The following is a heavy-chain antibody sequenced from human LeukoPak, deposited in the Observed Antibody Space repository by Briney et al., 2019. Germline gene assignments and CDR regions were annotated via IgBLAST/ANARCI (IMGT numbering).Heavy chain of an antibody. J-gene: IGHJ6*04. CDR1: GFTVSTHY. V-gene: IGHV3-66*01. CDR2: IYAGGST. CDR3: AELGITMIGGV. Sequence: GGSLRLSCAAFGFTVSTHYMSWVRQAPGKGLEWVSVIYAGGSTYYADSVKGRFTISRDNSKNTLYLQMNSLRAEDTAVYYCAELGITMIGGVWGKGTTVTISS. D-gene: IGHD3-10*02.